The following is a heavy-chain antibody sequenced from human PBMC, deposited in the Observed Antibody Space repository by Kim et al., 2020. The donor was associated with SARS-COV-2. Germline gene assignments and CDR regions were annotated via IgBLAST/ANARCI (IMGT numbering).Heavy chain of an antibody. V-gene: IGHV4-39*07. CDR1: GVSMSSSNYY. CDR2: IHYSGST. J-gene: IGHJ4*02. D-gene: IGHD6-13*01. Sequence: SETLSLTCTVSGVSMSSSNYYWGWIRQPPGKGLEWIGTIHYSGSTCYNPSLKSRVTISVDTSNNQFSLKLSSVTAADTAVYYCARDPSSWARWGFWGQGTLVTVSS. CDR3: ARDPSSWARWGF.